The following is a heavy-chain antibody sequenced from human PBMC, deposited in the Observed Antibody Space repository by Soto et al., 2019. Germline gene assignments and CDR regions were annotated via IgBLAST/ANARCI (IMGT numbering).Heavy chain of an antibody. CDR1: CGSISSGGCY. CDR3: ARELGRYDFSLTDNIWSDP. CDR2: IYYSGST. Sequence: PSETLSLTWTVSCGSISSGGCYWSWIRQQPGKGLEWIGYIYYSGSTYYNPSLKSRVTISVDTSKNQFSLTLSSVTAADPAVYSCARELGRYDFSLTDNIWSDPWGQGTLVPVSP. J-gene: IGHJ5*02. V-gene: IGHV4-31*02. D-gene: IGHD3-3*01.